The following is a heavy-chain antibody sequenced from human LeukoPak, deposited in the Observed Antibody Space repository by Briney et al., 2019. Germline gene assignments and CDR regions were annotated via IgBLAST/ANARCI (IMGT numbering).Heavy chain of an antibody. Sequence: GGSLRLTCAASGFTFSSYSLNWVRQAPGKGLEWVSSISSSSSYIYYADSVKGRFTISRDNAKKSLYLQMNSLRAEDTAVYYCARDEYIHGDLTNFDSWGQGSLVIVSS. D-gene: IGHD4-17*01. CDR1: GFTFSSYS. CDR2: ISSSSSYI. J-gene: IGHJ4*02. V-gene: IGHV3-21*01. CDR3: ARDEYIHGDLTNFDS.